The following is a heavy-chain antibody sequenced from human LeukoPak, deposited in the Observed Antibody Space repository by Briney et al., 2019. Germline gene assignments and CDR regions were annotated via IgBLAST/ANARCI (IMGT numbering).Heavy chain of an antibody. Sequence: SETLSLTCADYGGSFSGYYWSWIRQPPGKGLEWIGEINHSGSTNYNPSLKSRVTISVDTSKNQFSLKLSSVTAADTAVYYCARGRYLPLYFDYWGQGTLVTVSS. CDR2: INHSGST. CDR3: ARGRYLPLYFDY. D-gene: IGHD3-16*02. CDR1: GGSFSGYY. V-gene: IGHV4-34*01. J-gene: IGHJ4*02.